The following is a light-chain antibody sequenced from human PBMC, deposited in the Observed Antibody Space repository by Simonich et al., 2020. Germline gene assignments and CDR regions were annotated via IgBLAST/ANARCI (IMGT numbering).Light chain of an antibody. Sequence: EIVMTQSPATLSVSPGDRATLSCRASQSVSSNLAWYQQKPGQAPRLLIYGAATKATGIPARFSGSGSGTEFTLTISSMQSEDFATYYCQQYYSYSWTFGQGTKVEIK. CDR1: QSVSSN. CDR3: QQYYSYSWT. CDR2: GAA. J-gene: IGKJ1*01. V-gene: IGKV3-15*01.